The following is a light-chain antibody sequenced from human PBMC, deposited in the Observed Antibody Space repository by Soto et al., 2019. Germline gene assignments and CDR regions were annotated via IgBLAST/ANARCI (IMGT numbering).Light chain of an antibody. V-gene: IGLV6-57*01. J-gene: IGLJ3*02. Sequence: NFMLTQPHSVSESPGKTVTISCTRSSGSIVSNYVQWYQQRPGSSPTTVIYEDNQRPSGVPDRFSGSIDSSSNSASLTISGLKTEDEADYCCQSYDSSNQGVLGGGTTLTVL. CDR1: SGSIVSNY. CDR2: EDN. CDR3: QSYDSSNQGV.